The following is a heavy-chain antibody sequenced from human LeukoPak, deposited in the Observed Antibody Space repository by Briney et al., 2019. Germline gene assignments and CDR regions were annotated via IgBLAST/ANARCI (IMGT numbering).Heavy chain of an antibody. J-gene: IGHJ4*02. D-gene: IGHD6-13*01. V-gene: IGHV4-61*01. CDR2: IYYSGST. CDR3: ARLSKWGSSWYFDY. Sequence: PSETLSLTCSVSGGSVTSGSYYWSWIRQPPGKGLEWIGYIYYSGSTNYNPSLKSRVSISVDTSKNQFSLKLSSVTAADTAVYYCARLSKWGSSWYFDYWGQGTLVTVSS. CDR1: GGSVTSGSYY.